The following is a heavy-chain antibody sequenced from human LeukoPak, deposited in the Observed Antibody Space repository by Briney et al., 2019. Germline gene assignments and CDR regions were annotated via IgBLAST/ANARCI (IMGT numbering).Heavy chain of an antibody. CDR2: IDSTSGTI. D-gene: IGHD6-13*01. V-gene: IGHV3-48*01. CDR1: GFSFSPYS. CDR3: AIAPGAAAGKP. J-gene: IGHJ5*02. Sequence: GGSLRLSCAASGFSFSPYSMNWLRQAPGKGLEWVSYIDSTSGTIYYADSVKGRFTISRDNSKNTLYLQMNSLRAEDTAVYYCAIAPGAAAGKPWGQGTLVTVSS.